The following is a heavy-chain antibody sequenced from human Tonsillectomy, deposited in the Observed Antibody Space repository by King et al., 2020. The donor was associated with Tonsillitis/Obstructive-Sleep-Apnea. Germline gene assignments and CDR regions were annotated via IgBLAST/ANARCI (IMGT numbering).Heavy chain of an antibody. V-gene: IGHV3-11*05. CDR1: GFTFSDYY. J-gene: IGHJ6*03. Sequence: QVQLVESGGGLVKPGGSLRLSCAASGFTFSDYYMSWIRQAPGKGLEWVSYISTSGSFTNYAESVKDRFTISRNNARRSFYLQMNSLRAEDTAVYYCARHSTMTTWGFYYYMDVGGEGTTVTVSS. CDR2: ISTSGSFT. CDR3: ARHSTMTTWGFYYYMDV. D-gene: IGHD4-17*01.